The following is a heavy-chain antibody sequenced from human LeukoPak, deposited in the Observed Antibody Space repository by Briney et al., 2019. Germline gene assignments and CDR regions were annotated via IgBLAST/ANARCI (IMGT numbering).Heavy chain of an antibody. CDR3: ARDNIPYYYDSSGYSRGIAFDI. CDR2: ISSSSSYI. D-gene: IGHD3-22*01. Sequence: PGGSLRLSCAAYGFTFSSYSMNWVRQAPGKGLEWVSSISSSSSYIYYADSVKGRFTISRDNAKNSLYLQMNSLRAEDTAVYYCARDNIPYYYDSSGYSRGIAFDIWGQGTMVTVSS. CDR1: GFTFSSYS. V-gene: IGHV3-21*01. J-gene: IGHJ3*02.